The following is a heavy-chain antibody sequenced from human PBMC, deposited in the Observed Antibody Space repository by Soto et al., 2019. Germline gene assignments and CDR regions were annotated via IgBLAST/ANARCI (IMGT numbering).Heavy chain of an antibody. V-gene: IGHV4-30-4*01. CDR3: ARVEVGATLDY. CDR1: GGSISSGDYY. Sequence: KTSETLSLTCTVSGGSISSGDYYWSWIRQPPGKGLEWIGYIYYSGSTYYNPSLKSRVTISVDTSKNQFSLKLSSVTAADTAVYYCARVEVGATLDYWGQGTLVTVSS. D-gene: IGHD1-26*01. CDR2: IYYSGST. J-gene: IGHJ4*02.